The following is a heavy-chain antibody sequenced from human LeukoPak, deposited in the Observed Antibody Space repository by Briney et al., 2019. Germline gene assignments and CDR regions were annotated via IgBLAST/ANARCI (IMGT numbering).Heavy chain of an antibody. CDR1: GYTFTSYD. D-gene: IGHD6-19*01. CDR3: ARGLYSSGWYGDGAFDI. V-gene: IGHV1-8*01. Sequence: GAPVKVSCKASGYTFTSYDINWVRQATGRGLEWMGWMNPNSGNTGYAQKFQGRVTMTRNTSISTAYMELSSLRSEDTAVYYCARGLYSSGWYGDGAFDIWGQGTMVTVSS. J-gene: IGHJ3*02. CDR2: MNPNSGNT.